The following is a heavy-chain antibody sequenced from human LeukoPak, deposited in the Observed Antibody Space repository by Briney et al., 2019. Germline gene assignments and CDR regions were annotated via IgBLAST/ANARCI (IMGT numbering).Heavy chain of an antibody. CDR1: GFTFSSYE. CDR3: ASCDILTGYLDY. Sequence: GGSLRLSCAASGFTFSSYEMNWVRQAPGTGLEWVSYISSSGSTIYYADPVKGRFTISRDNAKNSLYLQMNSLRAEDTAVYYCASCDILTGYLDYWGQGTLVTVSS. CDR2: ISSSGSTI. D-gene: IGHD3-9*01. V-gene: IGHV3-48*03. J-gene: IGHJ4*02.